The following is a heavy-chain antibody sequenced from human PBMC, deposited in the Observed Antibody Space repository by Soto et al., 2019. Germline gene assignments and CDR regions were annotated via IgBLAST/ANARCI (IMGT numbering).Heavy chain of an antibody. CDR2: IYYSGST. CDR1: GGSINSGGYY. V-gene: IGHV4-31*03. J-gene: IGHJ4*02. Sequence: QVQLQESGPGLVKPSQTLSLTCTVSGGSINSGGYYWSWIRQHPGKGLEHIGYIYYSGSTYYNPSLKSRVIKSVDTSKNQLSLKLSSVTAPDTAVYYCARSSTTDYYGSGSYDSSADYWGQGTLVTISS. CDR3: ARSSTTDYYGSGSYDSSADY. D-gene: IGHD3-10*01.